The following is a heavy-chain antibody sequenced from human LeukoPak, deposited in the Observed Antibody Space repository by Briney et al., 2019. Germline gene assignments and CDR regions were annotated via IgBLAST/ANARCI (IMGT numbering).Heavy chain of an antibody. V-gene: IGHV1-69*05. J-gene: IGHJ5*02. CDR3: ARGSVSPGMSS. CDR1: GGTFSSYA. D-gene: IGHD6-13*01. Sequence: GASVKVSCKASGGTFSSYAISWVRQAPGQGVERMGRIIPIFGTANQAQKLQGRVTITTDESTSTAYMELSSLRSEDTAVYYCARGSVSPGMSSWGQGTLVTVSS. CDR2: IIPIFGTA.